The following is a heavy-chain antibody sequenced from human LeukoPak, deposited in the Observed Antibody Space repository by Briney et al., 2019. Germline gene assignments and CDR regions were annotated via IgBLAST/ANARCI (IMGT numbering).Heavy chain of an antibody. CDR1: GFSFNDFV. D-gene: IGHD2-21*02. CDR2: ISGDGGTT. Sequence: PGGSLRLSCTASGFSFNDFVMQWVRQVPGKNLAWVALISGDGGTTDYASSVEGRFTISRDNTQKSLFLEMNNLGTEDTALYYCAKSGLGDHGIFTGRGSHYYYYYLDVWGKGTTVIVS. J-gene: IGHJ6*03. V-gene: IGHV3-43*02. CDR3: AKSGLGDHGIFTGRGSHYYYYYLDV.